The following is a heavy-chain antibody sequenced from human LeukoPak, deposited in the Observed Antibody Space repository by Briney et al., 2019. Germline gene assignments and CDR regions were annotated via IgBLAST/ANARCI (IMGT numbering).Heavy chain of an antibody. CDR2: INHSGST. Sequence: PSETLSLTCAVYGGSFSGYYWSWIRQPPGKGLEWIGEINHSGSTNYNPSLKSRVTISLDTSKNQFSLKPSSVTAADTAVYYCARQIIVGATTGAFDIWGQGTMVTVSS. CDR3: ARQIIVGATTGAFDI. V-gene: IGHV4-34*01. CDR1: GGSFSGYY. D-gene: IGHD1-26*01. J-gene: IGHJ3*02.